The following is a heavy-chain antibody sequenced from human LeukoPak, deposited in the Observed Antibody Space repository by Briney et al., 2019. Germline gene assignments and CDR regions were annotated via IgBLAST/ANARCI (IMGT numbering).Heavy chain of an antibody. CDR3: ATDVVGGASDY. Sequence: ASVKVSCKASGYTFTSYDINWVRQATGQGLEWMGWMNPNSGNTGYAQKFQGRVTITRNTSISTAYMELSSLGSEDRAVYYCATDVVGGASDYWGRGTLVTVSS. CDR2: MNPNSGNT. D-gene: IGHD3-10*01. J-gene: IGHJ4*02. V-gene: IGHV1-8*03. CDR1: GYTFTSYD.